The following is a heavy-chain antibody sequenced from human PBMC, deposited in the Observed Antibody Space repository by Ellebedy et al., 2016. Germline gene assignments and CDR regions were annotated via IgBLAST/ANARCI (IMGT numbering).Heavy chain of an antibody. CDR1: GFSFNNYW. J-gene: IGHJ4*02. V-gene: IGHV3-7*01. CDR3: ARDVYTETRGWGY. CDR2: INRDGSEK. Sequence: GGSLRLSCAVSGFSFNNYWMYWVRQAPGMGLEWVANINRDGSEKFYVDSVKGRFTISRDDAKNSPYLQMNSLRDEDTAVYYCARDVYTETRGWGYWGRGTLVTVSS. D-gene: IGHD4-11*01.